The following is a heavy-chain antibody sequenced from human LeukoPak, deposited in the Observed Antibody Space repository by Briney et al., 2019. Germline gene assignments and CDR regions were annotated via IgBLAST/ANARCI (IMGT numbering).Heavy chain of an antibody. J-gene: IGHJ6*02. CDR2: ISYDGSNK. CDR1: GFTFSSYA. D-gene: IGHD3-10*01. CDR3: ARDHPGYYGMDV. V-gene: IGHV3-30*04. Sequence: GGSLRLSCAASGFTFSSYAMHWVRQAPGKGLEWVAVISYDGSNKYYADSVKGRFTISRDNSKNTLYLQMNSLRAEDTAVYYCARDHPGYYGMDVWGQGTTVTVSS.